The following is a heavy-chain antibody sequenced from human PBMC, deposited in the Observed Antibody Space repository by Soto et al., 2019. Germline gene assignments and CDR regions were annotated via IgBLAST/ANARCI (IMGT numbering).Heavy chain of an antibody. D-gene: IGHD6-19*01. CDR3: AREATGGSNYVTVAGRGLDY. V-gene: IGHV4-34*01. Sequence: SETLSLTCAVYGGFFSGYYWSWIRQPPGKGLEWIGEINHSGSTNYNPSLRSRVTISVDTSKNQFSLKLSSVTAADTAVYYCAREATGGSNYVTVAGRGLDYWGQGTLVTVSS. CDR1: GGFFSGYY. CDR2: INHSGST. J-gene: IGHJ4*02.